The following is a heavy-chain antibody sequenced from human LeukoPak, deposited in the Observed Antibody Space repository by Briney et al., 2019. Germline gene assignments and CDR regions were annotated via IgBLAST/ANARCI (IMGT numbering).Heavy chain of an antibody. CDR3: ARGTYDSSGYYSPGDY. D-gene: IGHD3-22*01. V-gene: IGHV1-18*01. Sequence: GASVKVSCKASGYTFTSYGISWVRPAPGQGLEWMGWISAYNGNTNYAQKLQGRVTMTTDTSTSTAYMELRSLRSDDTAVYYCARGTYDSSGYYSPGDYWGQGTLVTVSS. CDR1: GYTFTSYG. CDR2: ISAYNGNT. J-gene: IGHJ4*02.